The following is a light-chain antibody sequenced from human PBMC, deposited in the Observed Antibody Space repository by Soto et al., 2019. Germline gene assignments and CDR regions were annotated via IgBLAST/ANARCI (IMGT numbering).Light chain of an antibody. CDR3: QSYDSSLSGAV. V-gene: IGLV1-40*01. CDR1: SSNIGAGYD. CDR2: GNS. Sequence: QSVLTQPPSVSGAPGQRVTISCTGSSSNIGAGYDVHWYQQLPGTAPKLLIYGNSNRPSGVPDRFSGSKSGTSASLAITGLQAEAEADDYCQSYDSSLSGAVFGGGTQLTVL. J-gene: IGLJ7*01.